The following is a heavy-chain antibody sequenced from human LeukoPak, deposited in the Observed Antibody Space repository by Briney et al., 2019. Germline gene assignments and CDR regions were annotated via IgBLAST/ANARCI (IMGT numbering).Heavy chain of an antibody. D-gene: IGHD2-2*01. J-gene: IGHJ5*02. CDR3: ARRYCISASCGVGVDP. Sequence: SGTLSLTCAVSGGSISSSNWWCWGRQPPGKGVECIWEIYHSGSTNYKPSLKSRVTISVDKSKNQFSLKLSSVTAADTAVYYCARRYCISASCGVGVDPWGQGSLVTVSS. CDR1: GGSISSSNW. CDR2: IYHSGST. V-gene: IGHV4-4*02.